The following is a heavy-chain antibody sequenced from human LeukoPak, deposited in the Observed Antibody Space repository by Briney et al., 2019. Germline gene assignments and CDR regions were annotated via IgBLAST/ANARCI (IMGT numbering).Heavy chain of an antibody. CDR2: IYYSGST. J-gene: IGHJ5*02. CDR3: ASVNYDYVWGSYRYNWFDP. D-gene: IGHD3-16*02. CDR1: GGSISSSSYY. Sequence: SETLSLTCAVSGGSISSSSYYWGWIRQPPGKGLEWIGSIYYSGSTYYNPSLKSRVTISVDTSKNQFSLKLSSVTAADTAVYYCASVNYDYVWGSYRYNWFDPWGQRTLVTVSS. V-gene: IGHV4-39*01.